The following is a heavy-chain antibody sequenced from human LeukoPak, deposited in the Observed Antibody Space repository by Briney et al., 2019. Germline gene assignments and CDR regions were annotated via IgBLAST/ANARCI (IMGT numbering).Heavy chain of an antibody. CDR1: GFTFSNFA. CDR2: ISGSGGST. CDR3: AKGIRRCYDSTNGYFQH. V-gene: IGHV3-23*01. D-gene: IGHD3-22*01. Sequence: PGGSLRLSCVASGFTFSNFAMSWVRQTLGKGLEWVAGISGSGGSTYYADSVKGRFTISRDNSKNTLYLQMNSLRAEDTAVYYCAKGIRRCYDSTNGYFQHWGQCTLVTVSS. J-gene: IGHJ1*01.